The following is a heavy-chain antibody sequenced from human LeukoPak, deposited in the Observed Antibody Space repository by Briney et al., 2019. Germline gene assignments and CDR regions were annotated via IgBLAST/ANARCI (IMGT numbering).Heavy chain of an antibody. V-gene: IGHV1-2*02. D-gene: IGHD6-6*01. CDR1: GYTFTGYY. J-gene: IGHJ4*02. Sequence: EASVKVSCKASGYTFTGYYMHWVRQAPGQGLEWMGWINPNSGGTNFAQKFQGRVAMTRDASISTAYLELGSLRSDDTAVYFCARARWQLVPYFDSWGQGTLVTVSS. CDR3: ARARWQLVPYFDS. CDR2: INPNSGGT.